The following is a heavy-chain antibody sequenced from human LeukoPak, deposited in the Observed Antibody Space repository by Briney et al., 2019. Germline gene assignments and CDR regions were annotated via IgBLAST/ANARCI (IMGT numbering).Heavy chain of an antibody. CDR3: ARVLVPDYYDSRGYYYYFDY. J-gene: IGHJ4*02. Sequence: ASVKVSCKASGYTFTGYYMHWVRQAPGQGLEWMGWINPNSGGTNYAQKFQGRVTMTRDTSISTAYMELSRLRSDDTAVYYSARVLVPDYYDSRGYYYYFDYWGQGTLVTVSS. V-gene: IGHV1-2*02. D-gene: IGHD3-22*01. CDR2: INPNSGGT. CDR1: GYTFTGYY.